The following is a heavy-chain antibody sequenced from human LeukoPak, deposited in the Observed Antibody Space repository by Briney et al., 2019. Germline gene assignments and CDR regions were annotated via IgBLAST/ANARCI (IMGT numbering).Heavy chain of an antibody. Sequence: GGSLRLSCAASRFTFSSYRMNWVRQAPGKGLEWVSSISSSSTYIYYADSVKGRFTISRDNAKNSLYLQMNSLRAEDTAVYYCARDRPGSMDVWGQGTTVTVSS. CDR1: RFTFSSYR. J-gene: IGHJ6*02. CDR3: ARDRPGSMDV. D-gene: IGHD3-10*01. V-gene: IGHV3-21*01. CDR2: ISSSSTYI.